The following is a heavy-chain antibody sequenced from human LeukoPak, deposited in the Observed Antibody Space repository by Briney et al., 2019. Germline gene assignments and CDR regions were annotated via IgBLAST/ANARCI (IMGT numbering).Heavy chain of an antibody. J-gene: IGHJ3*02. V-gene: IGHV1-8*01. CDR2: MNPNSGNT. Sequence: ASVKVSCKASGYTFTSYDINWVRQATGQGLEWMGWMNPNSGNTGYAQKFQGRVTMTRNTSISTAYMELSSLGSEDTAVYYCVNWNGDDAFDIWGQGTMVTVSS. D-gene: IGHD1-1*01. CDR1: GYTFTSYD. CDR3: VNWNGDDAFDI.